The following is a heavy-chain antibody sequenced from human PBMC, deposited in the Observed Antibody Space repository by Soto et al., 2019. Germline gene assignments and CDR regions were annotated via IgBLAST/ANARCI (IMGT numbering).Heavy chain of an antibody. V-gene: IGHV3-30-3*01. J-gene: IGHJ5*02. CDR1: GFTFSSYA. D-gene: IGHD6-13*01. CDR2: ISYDGSNK. Sequence: GGSLRLSCAASGFTFSSYAMHWVRQAPGKGLEWVAVISYDGSNKYYADSVKGRFTISRDNSKNTLYLQMNSLRAEDTAVYYCARDPYPQQLVGFLLSWGQGTLVTVSS. CDR3: ARDPYPQQLVGFLLS.